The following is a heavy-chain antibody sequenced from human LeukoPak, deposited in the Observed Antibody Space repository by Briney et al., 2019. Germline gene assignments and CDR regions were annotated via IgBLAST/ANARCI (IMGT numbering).Heavy chain of an antibody. CDR2: IRYDGSNK. Sequence: GGSLRLSCAASGFTFSTYAVHWVRQAPGKGLEWVAFIRYDGSNKYYADSVKGRFTISRDNSKNTLYLQMNSLRAEDTAVYYCAKGTETVTTYYYYYIDVWGKGTTVTVSS. CDR3: AKGTETVTTYYYYYIDV. D-gene: IGHD4-11*01. J-gene: IGHJ6*03. CDR1: GFTFSTYA. V-gene: IGHV3-30*02.